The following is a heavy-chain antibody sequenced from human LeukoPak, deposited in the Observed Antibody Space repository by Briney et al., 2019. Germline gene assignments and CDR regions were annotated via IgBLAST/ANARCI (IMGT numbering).Heavy chain of an antibody. CDR3: AREKRDYVWGSYRYNQLEDP. Sequence: ASVKVSCKASGYTFTGYYIHWVRQAPGQGLEWMGWINPNSGGTNYAQKFQGRVTMTRDTSISTAYMELSSLRSEDTAVYYCAREKRDYVWGSYRYNQLEDPWGQGTLVTVSS. D-gene: IGHD3-16*02. CDR2: INPNSGGT. CDR1: GYTFTGYY. J-gene: IGHJ5*02. V-gene: IGHV1-2*02.